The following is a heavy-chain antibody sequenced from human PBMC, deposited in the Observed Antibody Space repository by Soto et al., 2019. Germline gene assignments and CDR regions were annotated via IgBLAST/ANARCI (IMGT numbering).Heavy chain of an antibody. D-gene: IGHD4-4*01. CDR2: VYYTGST. V-gene: IGHV4-39*01. J-gene: IGHJ4*02. CDR1: SNSISGTSSF. CDR3: TRRVRSTGLLDY. Sequence: SETLSLTCTVSSNSISGTSSFWAWIRQPPGKNLEWIGSVYYTGSTYYNSSLKSRVSISIDTSKNQFSLSLNSATAADTAVYYCTRRVRSTGLLDYWGQGALVTVSS.